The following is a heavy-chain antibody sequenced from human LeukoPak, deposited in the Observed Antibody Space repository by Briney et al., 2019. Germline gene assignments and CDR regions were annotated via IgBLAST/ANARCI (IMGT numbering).Heavy chain of an antibody. CDR3: ARALPAASHTSFDY. CDR2: IYSGGTT. J-gene: IGHJ4*02. Sequence: GGSLRLSCAVSGFTVSSNYMAWVRQAPGKGLEWVSIIYSGGTTYYADSVKGRVTISRDISKNTVYLQMNSLRAEDTAVFYCARALPAASHTSFDYWGQGTLVTVSS. V-gene: IGHV3-66*01. CDR1: GFTVSSNY. D-gene: IGHD2-2*01.